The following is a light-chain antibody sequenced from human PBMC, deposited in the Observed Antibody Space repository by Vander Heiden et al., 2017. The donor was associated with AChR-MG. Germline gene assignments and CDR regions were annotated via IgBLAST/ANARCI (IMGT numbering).Light chain of an antibody. CDR3: QQYANLPLT. V-gene: IGKV3D-7*01. J-gene: IGKJ4*01. Sequence: EIVMTQSPATLSLSPGERATLSCRASQSVSSSYLSWYQQKPGQAPRLLIYGASIRATGIPARFSGSGSGTDFTLTISSLQPEDFAVYYCQQYANLPLTFGAGTKVEIK. CDR2: GAS. CDR1: QSVSSSY.